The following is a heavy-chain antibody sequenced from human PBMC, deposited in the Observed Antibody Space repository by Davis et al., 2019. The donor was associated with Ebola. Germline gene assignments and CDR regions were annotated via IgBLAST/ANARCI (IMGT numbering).Heavy chain of an antibody. CDR1: GFTFSGYW. Sequence: GESLKISCAASGFTFSGYWMHWVRQAPGKGLEWVSRINNDGSSTIYADSVRGRFTISRDNSKNTLYLQMNSLKTEDTAVYYCARVALPVGVRGMDVWGQGTTVTVSS. V-gene: IGHV3-74*01. CDR2: INNDGSST. CDR3: ARVALPVGVRGMDV. D-gene: IGHD3-10*01. J-gene: IGHJ6*02.